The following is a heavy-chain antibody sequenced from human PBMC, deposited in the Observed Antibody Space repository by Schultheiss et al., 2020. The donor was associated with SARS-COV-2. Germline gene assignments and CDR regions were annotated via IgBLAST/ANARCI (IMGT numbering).Heavy chain of an antibody. CDR2: IYYSGST. D-gene: IGHD6-19*01. Sequence: SETLSLTCTVSGGSISSGGYYWSWIRQPPGKGLEWIGYIYYSGSTNYNPSLKSRVTISVDTSKNQFSLKLSSVTAADTAVYYCARGPTSGAHYDYWGQGTLVTVSS. J-gene: IGHJ4*02. CDR1: GGSISSGGYY. CDR3: ARGPTSGAHYDY. V-gene: IGHV4-61*08.